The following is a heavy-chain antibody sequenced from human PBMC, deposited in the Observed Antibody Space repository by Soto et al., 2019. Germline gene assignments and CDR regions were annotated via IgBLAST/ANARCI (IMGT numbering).Heavy chain of an antibody. CDR1: GFSLSSTRVA. Sequence: QITLKESGPTLVKPTQTLTLTCTFSGFSLSSTRVAVGWIRQPPGQALEWLALIYWDDDKRYSPVLKCRLTSTQDTSKNQVVLTMTNMDPVATATYYCAHSVVAGLGYYFDYWGQGTLVTVSS. D-gene: IGHD6-19*01. V-gene: IGHV2-5*02. J-gene: IGHJ4*02. CDR2: IYWDDDK. CDR3: AHSVVAGLGYYFDY.